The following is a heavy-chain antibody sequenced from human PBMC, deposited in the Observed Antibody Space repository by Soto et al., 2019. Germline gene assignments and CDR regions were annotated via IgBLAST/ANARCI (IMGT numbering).Heavy chain of an antibody. CDR2: INPNSGNT. V-gene: IGHV1-18*04. Sequence: RASVKVSCKASGYTFTGYGMHWVRQAPGQGLEWVGWINPNSGNTNYAQKFQGRVTMTTDTSTSTAYMELRTLRSDDTAVYYCARDRPLYLEWLAPRGLFDSWGQGTLVTVSS. CDR1: GYTFTGYG. J-gene: IGHJ5*01. CDR3: ARDRPLYLEWLAPRGLFDS. D-gene: IGHD3-3*01.